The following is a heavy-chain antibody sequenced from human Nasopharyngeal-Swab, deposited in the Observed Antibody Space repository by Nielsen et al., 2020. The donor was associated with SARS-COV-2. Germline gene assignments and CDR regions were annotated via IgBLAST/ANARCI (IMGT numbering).Heavy chain of an antibody. V-gene: IGHV3-21*04. J-gene: IGHJ6*02. CDR1: GFTFSSYS. CDR2: ISSSSSYI. CDR3: AKGTRGQELVPGYYYGMDV. Sequence: GESLKISCAASGFTFSSYSMNWVRQAPGKGLEWVSSISSSSSYIYYADSVKGRFTISRDNSKNTLYLQMNSLRAEDTAVYYCAKGTRGQELVPGYYYGMDVWGQGTTVTVSS. D-gene: IGHD6-13*01.